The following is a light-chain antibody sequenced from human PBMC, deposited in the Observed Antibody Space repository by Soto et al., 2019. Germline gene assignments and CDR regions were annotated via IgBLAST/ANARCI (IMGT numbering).Light chain of an antibody. J-gene: IGKJ5*01. V-gene: IGKV3-11*01. Sequence: EIVLTQSPATRSLSPGERATVSCRASQSVSSHLAWYQQKRGQAPRLLIYDASSRATGIPPRFSGSGSGTDFTLTISSLEPEDFAVYYCQQGGNWPLTFGQGTRLEI. CDR3: QQGGNWPLT. CDR1: QSVSSH. CDR2: DAS.